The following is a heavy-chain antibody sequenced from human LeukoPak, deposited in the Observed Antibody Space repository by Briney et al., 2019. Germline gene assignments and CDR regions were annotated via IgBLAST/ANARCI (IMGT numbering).Heavy chain of an antibody. CDR3: AREKDSGSYYNWFDP. CDR1: GGTFSSYA. Sequence: ASVKVSCKASGGTFSSYAISWVRQAPGQGLEWMGGIIPIFGTANYAQKFQGRVTITADESTSTAYMELGSLRSEDTAVYYCAREKDSGSYYNWFDPWGQGTLVTVSS. J-gene: IGHJ5*02. V-gene: IGHV1-69*13. CDR2: IIPIFGTA. D-gene: IGHD1-26*01.